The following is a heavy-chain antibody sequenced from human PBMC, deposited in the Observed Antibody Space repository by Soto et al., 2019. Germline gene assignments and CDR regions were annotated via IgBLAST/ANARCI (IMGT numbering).Heavy chain of an antibody. V-gene: IGHV4-4*02. D-gene: IGHD3-10*01. CDR2: IYHSGST. CDR1: GGSISSSNW. Sequence: PSETLSLTCAVSGGSISSSNWWSWVRQPPGKGLEWIGEIYHSGSTNYNPSLKSRVTISVDKSKNQFSLKPSSVTAADTAVYYCARDKGDYYGSGSYYNGWFGPWGQGTLVTVS. CDR3: ARDKGDYYGSGSYYNGWFGP. J-gene: IGHJ5*02.